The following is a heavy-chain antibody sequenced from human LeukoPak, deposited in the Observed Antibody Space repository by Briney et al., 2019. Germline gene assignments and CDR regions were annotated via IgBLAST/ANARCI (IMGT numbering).Heavy chain of an antibody. CDR1: GGSISSGDYY. CDR3: ARETPPYYYGSGSSSNFDY. Sequence: SQSLSLTCTVSGGSISSGDYYWSWIRQPPGKGLEWIGYIYYSGSTYYNPSLKSRVTISVDTSKNKFSLKLSSVTAADTPVYYCARETPPYYYGSGSSSNFDYWGQGTLVTVSS. V-gene: IGHV4-30-4*08. D-gene: IGHD3-10*01. CDR2: IYYSGST. J-gene: IGHJ4*02.